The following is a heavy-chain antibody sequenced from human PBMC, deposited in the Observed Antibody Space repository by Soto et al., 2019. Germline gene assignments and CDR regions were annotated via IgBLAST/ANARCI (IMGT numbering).Heavy chain of an antibody. CDR3: ARVGGDGYNYGTLFDY. J-gene: IGHJ4*02. CDR2: IYYSGST. Sequence: SETLSLTCTFSCGSIISYYWSWIRQPPGKGLEWIGYIYYSGSTNYNPSLKSRVTISVDTSKNQLSLKLSSVTAADTAVYYCARVGGDGYNYGTLFDYWGQGTLVTVSS. CDR1: CGSIISYY. V-gene: IGHV4-59*01. D-gene: IGHD1-1*01.